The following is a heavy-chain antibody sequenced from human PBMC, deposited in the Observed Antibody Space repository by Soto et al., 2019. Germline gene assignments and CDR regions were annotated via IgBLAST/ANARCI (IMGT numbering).Heavy chain of an antibody. CDR3: ATDGDSSGWYGRGGAFDI. V-gene: IGHV4-39*01. Sequence: PSETLSLTCTVFGGSISSSSYYWGWIRQPPGKGLEWIGSIYYSGSTYYNPSLKSRVTISVDTSKNQFSLKLSSVTAADTAVYYCATDGDSSGWYGRGGAFDIWGQGTMVTVSS. J-gene: IGHJ3*02. CDR2: IYYSGST. D-gene: IGHD6-19*01. CDR1: GGSISSSSYY.